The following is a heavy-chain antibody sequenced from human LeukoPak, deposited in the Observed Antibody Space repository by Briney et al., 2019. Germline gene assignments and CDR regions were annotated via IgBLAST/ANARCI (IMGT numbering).Heavy chain of an antibody. CDR1: GYTFTSYD. V-gene: IGHV1-8*01. J-gene: IGHJ3*02. Sequence: ASVKVSCKASGYTFTSYDINWVRQATGQGLEWMGWMNPNSGNTGYAQKFQGRVTMTRNTSISTAYMELSSLRSEDTAVYYCARHYYDSSGYYYVGLVAFDIWDQGTMATVSS. CDR3: ARHYYDSSGYYYVGLVAFDI. D-gene: IGHD3-22*01. CDR2: MNPNSGNT.